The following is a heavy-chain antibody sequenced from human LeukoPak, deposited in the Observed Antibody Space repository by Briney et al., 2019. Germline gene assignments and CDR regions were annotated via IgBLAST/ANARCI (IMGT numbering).Heavy chain of an antibody. J-gene: IGHJ4*02. CDR1: GFTFSSYS. CDR2: ISSSSTI. V-gene: IGHV3-48*02. Sequence: GGSLRLSCAASGFTFSSYSMNWVRQAPGKGLEWVSYISSSSTIYYADSVKGRFTIPRDNAKNSLYLQMNSLRDEDTAVYYCARDRGYDFWSGYYGFDYWGQGTLVTVSS. CDR3: ARDRGYDFWSGYYGFDY. D-gene: IGHD3-3*01.